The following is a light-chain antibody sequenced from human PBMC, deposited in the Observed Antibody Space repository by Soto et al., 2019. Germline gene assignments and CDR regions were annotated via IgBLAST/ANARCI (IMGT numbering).Light chain of an antibody. CDR3: QQFVSSPPT. Sequence: IVLTQSPGTLSLSPGERATLSCRASQSVSIRYLAWYQKKAGQAPRLLIYGASSRATGIPDRFSGSGSGKDFTLTISRLEPEDVAVYYCQQFVSSPPTFGQGTQLEIK. CDR2: GAS. J-gene: IGKJ2*01. V-gene: IGKV3-20*01. CDR1: QSVSIRY.